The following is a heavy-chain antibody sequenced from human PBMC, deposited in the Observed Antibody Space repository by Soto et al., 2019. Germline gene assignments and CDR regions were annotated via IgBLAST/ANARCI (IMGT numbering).Heavy chain of an antibody. CDR2: ISSSTSTI. D-gene: IGHD6-6*01. J-gene: IGHJ4*02. Sequence: EVQLVESGGGLVQPGGSLRLSCAASGFTFSSYTMNWVRQAPGKGLEWVSYISSSTSTIYYADSVKGRFTISRDNAKNSLYLQMNSPRADDTAVYYCATSDPYSSSSAYYFDYWGQGTLVTVSS. CDR1: GFTFSSYT. CDR3: ATSDPYSSSSAYYFDY. V-gene: IGHV3-48*01.